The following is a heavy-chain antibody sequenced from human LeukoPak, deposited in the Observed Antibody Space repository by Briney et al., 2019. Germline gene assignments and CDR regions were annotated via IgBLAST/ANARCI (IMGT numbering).Heavy chain of an antibody. V-gene: IGHV1-69*04. Sequence: ASVKVSCKASGGTFSSYAISWVRQAPGQGLEWMGRIIPILGIANYAQKFQGRVTITADKSTSTAYMELSSLRSEDTAVYYCARLRGYSYGHFDYWGQGTLVTVSS. J-gene: IGHJ4*02. CDR1: GGTFSSYA. D-gene: IGHD5-18*01. CDR3: ARLRGYSYGHFDY. CDR2: IIPILGIA.